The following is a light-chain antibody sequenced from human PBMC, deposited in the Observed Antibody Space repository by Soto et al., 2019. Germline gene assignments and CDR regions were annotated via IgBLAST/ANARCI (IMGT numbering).Light chain of an antibody. CDR2: DAS. CDR1: QSVGSY. CDR3: QQRRDSIT. J-gene: IGKJ5*01. Sequence: EIVLTQSPVTLSLSPGERATLSCRASQSVGSYLAWLQQKPGQAPRLLIYDASKRATGIPGRFSGSGSGTDFILTISSLEPEYFAVYYCQQRRDSITFGQGTRLEIK. V-gene: IGKV3-11*01.